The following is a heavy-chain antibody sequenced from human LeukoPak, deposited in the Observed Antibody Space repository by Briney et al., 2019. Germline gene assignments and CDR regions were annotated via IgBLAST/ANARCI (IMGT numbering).Heavy chain of an antibody. Sequence: LRLSCAASGFTLRSYTMNWIRQHPGKGLEWIGYIYHSGSAPYNPSLKSRVTISVDMSKNQFSLKLSSLTAADTAIYYCARGVENGDHGDFWGQGTLVTVSS. CDR1: GFTLRSYT. CDR3: ARGVENGDHGDF. CDR2: IYHSGSA. D-gene: IGHD4-17*01. J-gene: IGHJ4*02. V-gene: IGHV4-31*02.